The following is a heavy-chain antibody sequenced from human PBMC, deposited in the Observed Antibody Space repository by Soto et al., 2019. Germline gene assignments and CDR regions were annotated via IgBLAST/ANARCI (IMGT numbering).Heavy chain of an antibody. D-gene: IGHD5-12*01. CDR1: GFTFSSYG. V-gene: IGHV3-33*01. CDR3: ARDRSGYRAPSRLYYYGMDV. CDR2: IWYDGSNK. Sequence: LRLSCAASGFTFSSYGMHWVRQAPGKGLEWVAVIWYDGSNKYYADSVKGRFTISRDNSKNTLYLQMNSLRAEDTAVYYCARDRSGYRAPSRLYYYGMDVWGQGTTVTVSS. J-gene: IGHJ6*02.